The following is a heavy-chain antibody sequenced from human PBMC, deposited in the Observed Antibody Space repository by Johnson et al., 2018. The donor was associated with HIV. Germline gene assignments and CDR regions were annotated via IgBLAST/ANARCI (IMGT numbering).Heavy chain of an antibody. J-gene: IGHJ3*02. D-gene: IGHD6-13*01. CDR2: ISGDGSSS. V-gene: IGHV3-74*01. CDR1: GFTISTFW. Sequence: EVQLVESGGALVQPGGSLRLSCEVSGFTISTFWMHWVRQVPGKGLMWVSRISGDGSSSSYADSVKGRFTISRDNAKNSLYLQMNSLRAEDTALYYCAKDGGARGSSWYEGVFDIWGQGTMVTVSS. CDR3: AKDGGARGSSWYEGVFDI.